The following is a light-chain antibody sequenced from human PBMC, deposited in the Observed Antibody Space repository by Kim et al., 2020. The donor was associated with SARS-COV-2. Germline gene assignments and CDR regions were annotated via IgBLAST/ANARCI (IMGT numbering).Light chain of an antibody. CDR2: AAS. J-gene: IGKJ4*01. CDR3: QQLKSYPYT. Sequence: DIQLTQSPSFLSASLGDRVTITCRASQGINSYLAWYQQKPGKAPKLLINAASTLQSGVPSRFSGSGSGTEFTLTISSLKPDDFATYYCQQLKSYPYTFGGGTKVDIK. CDR1: QGINSY. V-gene: IGKV1-9*01.